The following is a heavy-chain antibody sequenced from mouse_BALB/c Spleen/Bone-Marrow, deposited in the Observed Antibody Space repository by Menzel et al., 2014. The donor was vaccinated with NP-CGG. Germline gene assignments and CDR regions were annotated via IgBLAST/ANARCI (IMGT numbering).Heavy chain of an antibody. J-gene: IGHJ4*01. Sequence: QVQLQQSGPELVKPGASVRISCKASGYTFTSYYIHWVKQRPGQGLEWIGWIYPGNVNTKYNEKFKGKATLTADKSSSTAYMQLSSLTSEDSAVYFCARFHYGSSYAMDYWGQGTSVTVSS. CDR1: GYTFTSYY. CDR2: IYPGNVNT. CDR3: ARFHYGSSYAMDY. D-gene: IGHD1-1*01. V-gene: IGHV1S56*01.